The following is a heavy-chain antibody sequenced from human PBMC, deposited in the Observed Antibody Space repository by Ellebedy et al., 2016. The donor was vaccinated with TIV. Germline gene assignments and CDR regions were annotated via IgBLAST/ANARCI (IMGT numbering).Heavy chain of an antibody. J-gene: IGHJ4*02. CDR2: ISSDAYNT. CDR3: AKDRHPNYSSWCYFDY. Sequence: PGGSLRLSCAASGFTFSSYGMHWVRQATGKGLEWVALISSDAYNTYYSDSVKGRFTISSDNSKNTLFLQMNSLRAEDTAVYYCAKDRHPNYSSWCYFDYWGQGTLVTVSS. D-gene: IGHD6-13*01. V-gene: IGHV3-30*18. CDR1: GFTFSSYG.